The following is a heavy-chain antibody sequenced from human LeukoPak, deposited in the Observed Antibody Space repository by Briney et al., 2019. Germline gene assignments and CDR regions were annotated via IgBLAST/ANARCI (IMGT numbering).Heavy chain of an antibody. J-gene: IGHJ4*02. V-gene: IGHV3-21*01. D-gene: IGHD1-26*01. Sequence: GGSLRLSCAASGFTFSSYSMNWVRQAPGKGLEWVSSISSSSSYTYYADSVKGRFTISRDNAKNSLYLQMNSLRAEDTAVYYCAREGLGSYYFDYWGQGTLVTVSS. CDR1: GFTFSSYS. CDR3: AREGLGSYYFDY. CDR2: ISSSSSYT.